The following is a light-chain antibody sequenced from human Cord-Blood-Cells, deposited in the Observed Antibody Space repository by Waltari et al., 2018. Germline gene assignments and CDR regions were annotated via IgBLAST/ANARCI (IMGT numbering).Light chain of an antibody. CDR1: SSDVGGYDY. V-gene: IGLV2-11*01. J-gene: IGLJ2*01. CDR3: CSYAGSYTFVV. CDR2: DVS. Sequence: QSALTQPRSVSGSPGQSVTISCTGTSSDVGGYDYVSWYHQHPGKAPKLMIYDVSERPSGVPDRSSGSKSGTTASLTISGLQAEDEADYYCCSYAGSYTFVVFGGGTKLTVL.